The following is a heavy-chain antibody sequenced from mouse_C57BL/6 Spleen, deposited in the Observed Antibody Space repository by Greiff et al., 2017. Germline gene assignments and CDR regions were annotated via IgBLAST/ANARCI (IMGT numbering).Heavy chain of an antibody. V-gene: IGHV1-72*01. D-gene: IGHD4-1*01. CDR1: GYTFTSYW. Sequence: QVQLQQPGAELVKPGASVKMSCKASGYTFTSYWMHWVKQRPGRGLEWIGRIDPTSGGTKYNEKFKSKATLTVYTPSSTAYMQLSSLTSEDSAVYYCARARGSSWDWYFDVWVTGTTATGSS. J-gene: IGHJ1*03. CDR2: IDPTSGGT. CDR3: ARARGSSWDWYFDV.